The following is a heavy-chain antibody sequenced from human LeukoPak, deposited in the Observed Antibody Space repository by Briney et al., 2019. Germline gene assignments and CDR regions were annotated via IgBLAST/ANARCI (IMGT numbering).Heavy chain of an antibody. D-gene: IGHD6-13*01. J-gene: IGHJ5*02. CDR1: RFTLSSYA. CDR3: AKDRRGSSSWYMENWFDL. CDR2: ISGSGGST. V-gene: IGHV3-23*01. Sequence: GGSLRLSCAASRFTLSSYAMSWGPQAPGKGLEWVSHISGSGGSTYYADCVKGRFTIYRDNSKNTMYLQMNSLRAEDTAVYYCAKDRRGSSSWYMENWFDLWGQGTLVSVSS.